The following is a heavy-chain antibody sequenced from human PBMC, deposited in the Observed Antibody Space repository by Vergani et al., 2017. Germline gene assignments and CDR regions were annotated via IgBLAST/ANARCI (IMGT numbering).Heavy chain of an antibody. V-gene: IGHV3-15*01. J-gene: IGHJ4*02. CDR3: TTTTKWKLRYYFDY. CDR2: IRPKTDGETT. Sequence: EVQPVESGGGLVKPGGSLRLSCTTSGFTFSSAWMSWVRQAPGKGLEWVARIRPKTDGETTDYAAPVKGRFTISRDDSKNTLYLQMNSLKTEDTAVYYCTTTTKWKLRYYFDYWGQGTLVTVSS. D-gene: IGHD3-9*01. CDR1: GFTFSSAW.